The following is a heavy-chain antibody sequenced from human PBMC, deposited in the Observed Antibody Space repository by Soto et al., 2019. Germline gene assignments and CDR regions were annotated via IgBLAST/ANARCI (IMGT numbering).Heavy chain of an antibody. CDR3: VSRIPSWVFDY. D-gene: IGHD3-16*01. CDR1: GFTVNTNY. Sequence: GGSLRLSCLVSGFTVNTNYMYWVRQAPGRGLEWVSAMYSGGDIHHADSVKGRFTISRDTSENTLYLRMDKLRVEDTAVYFCVSRIPSWVFDYWGQGTLVTVSS. V-gene: IGHV3-53*01. J-gene: IGHJ4*01. CDR2: MYSGGDI.